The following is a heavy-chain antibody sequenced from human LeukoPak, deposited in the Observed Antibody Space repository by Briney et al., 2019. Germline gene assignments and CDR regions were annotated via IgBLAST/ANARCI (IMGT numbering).Heavy chain of an antibody. Sequence: GGPLRLSCAASGFTFTDARMSWVRQAPGKGLEWVSGINRNGGSTGYADSVKGRFTISRDNAKNSLYLQMNSLRAEDTALYYCARGGSSGYLAIDYWGQGTLVTVSS. V-gene: IGHV3-20*04. CDR1: GFTFTDAR. J-gene: IGHJ4*02. CDR3: ARGGSSGYLAIDY. D-gene: IGHD3-22*01. CDR2: INRNGGST.